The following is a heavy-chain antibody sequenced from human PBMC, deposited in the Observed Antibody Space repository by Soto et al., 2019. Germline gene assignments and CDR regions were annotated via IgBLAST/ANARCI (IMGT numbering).Heavy chain of an antibody. V-gene: IGHV4-59*01. Sequence: SETLSLNCAVSGGFISNNYWSWIRQPPGKEFEWIGYIFYSGITDYNPSLRGRVTISGDTSKNQVSLRLSSVTTADTAVYYCARGRSMSGQAINDLWGQGTLVTVSS. CDR1: GGFISNNY. CDR3: ARGRSMSGQAINDL. J-gene: IGHJ5*02. CDR2: IFYSGIT.